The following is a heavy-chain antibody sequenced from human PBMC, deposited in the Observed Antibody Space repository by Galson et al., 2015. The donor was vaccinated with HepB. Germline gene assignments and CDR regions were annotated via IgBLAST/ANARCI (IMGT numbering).Heavy chain of an antibody. CDR1: GFTFSNAW. Sequence: SLRLSCAASGFTFSNAWMSWVRQAPGKGLEWVGRIKSKTDGGTTDYAAPVKGRFTISRDDSKNTLYLQMNSLKTEDTAVYYCTTDSSGYDETIDYWGQGTLVTVSS. J-gene: IGHJ4*02. V-gene: IGHV3-15*01. CDR3: TTDSSGYDETIDY. CDR2: IKSKTDGGTT. D-gene: IGHD5-12*01.